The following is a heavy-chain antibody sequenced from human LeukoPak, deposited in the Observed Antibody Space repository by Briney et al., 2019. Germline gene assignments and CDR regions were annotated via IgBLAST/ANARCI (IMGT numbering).Heavy chain of an antibody. CDR2: ISGSGTDT. CDR3: AARPPIVVAGPFDY. V-gene: IGHV3-23*01. J-gene: IGHJ4*02. Sequence: GGSLRLSRAASGFTFSTAATGWVRQAPGKGLEWVSTISGSGTDTYYAVSVRGRFTISRDNSKTTLFLQMNSLRADDSAIYYCAARPPIVVAGPFDYWGQGTLVTVSS. CDR1: GFTFSTAA. D-gene: IGHD6-19*01.